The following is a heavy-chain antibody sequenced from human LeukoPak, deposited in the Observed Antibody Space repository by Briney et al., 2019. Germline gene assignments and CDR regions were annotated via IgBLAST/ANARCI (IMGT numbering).Heavy chain of an antibody. CDR1: GGSITSGDYY. CDR2: IYYTGST. D-gene: IGHD3-16*01. V-gene: IGHV4-30-4*01. J-gene: IGHJ3*02. Sequence: PSQTLSLTCTVSGGSITSGDYYWSWIRQPPGKGLEWIGYIYYTGSTYYNPSLKSRVTISVDTSKNQFSLKLNSVTAADTAVYYCARDPPGGGLGDGFDIWGQGTMVTVSS. CDR3: ARDPPGGGLGDGFDI.